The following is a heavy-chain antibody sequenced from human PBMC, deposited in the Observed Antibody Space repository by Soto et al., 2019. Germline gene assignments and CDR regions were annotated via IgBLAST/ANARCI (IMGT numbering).Heavy chain of an antibody. J-gene: IGHJ5*02. CDR3: VRDGTKNLRDRFEP. Sequence: LSLTCNVSGASLSRYYWSWIRQPPGKGLEWIGRIYATGDTDYNPSLKSRISMSVDMSKKQFSLTLRSVTAADTAIYYCVRDGTKNLRDRFEPWGRGILVTVSS. CDR2: IYATGDT. D-gene: IGHD1-26*01. CDR1: GASLSRYY. V-gene: IGHV4-4*07.